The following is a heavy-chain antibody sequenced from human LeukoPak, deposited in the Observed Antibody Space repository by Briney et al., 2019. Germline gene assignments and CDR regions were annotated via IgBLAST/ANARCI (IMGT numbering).Heavy chain of an antibody. CDR3: ARARDVDTAYYY. V-gene: IGHV1-69*04. J-gene: IGHJ4*02. D-gene: IGHD5-18*01. Sequence: SVNVSFMASVGTFSSYAISWVRPAPGQGLEWMGRIIPILGIANYAQKFQGRVTITADKSTSTAYMELSSLRSEDTAVYYCARARDVDTAYYYWGQGTLVTVSS. CDR1: VGTFSSYA. CDR2: IIPILGIA.